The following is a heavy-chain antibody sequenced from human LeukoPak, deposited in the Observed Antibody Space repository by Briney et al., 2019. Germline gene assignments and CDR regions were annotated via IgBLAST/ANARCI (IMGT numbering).Heavy chain of an antibody. J-gene: IGHJ4*02. CDR2: MNPNSGNT. D-gene: IGHD1-26*01. CDR3: AVMYSGSYGPSSNFDY. CDR1: GGTFSSYA. Sequence: ASVKVSCKASGGTFSSYAISWVRQAPGQGLEWMGWMNPNSGNTGYAQKFQGRVAMTRNTSISTAYMELSSLRSEDTAVYYCAVMYSGSYGPSSNFDYWGQGTLVTVSS. V-gene: IGHV1-8*02.